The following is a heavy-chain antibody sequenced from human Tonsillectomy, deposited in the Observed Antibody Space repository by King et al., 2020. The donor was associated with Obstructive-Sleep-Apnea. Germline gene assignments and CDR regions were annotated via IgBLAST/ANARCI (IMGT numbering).Heavy chain of an antibody. CDR1: GFTFSNYG. CDR3: ARDTNYYGSGSYYGGSGMDV. J-gene: IGHJ6*02. CDR2: IWSDGSNK. V-gene: IGHV3-33*01. Sequence: QLVQSGGGVVQPGRSLRLSCAASGFTFSNYGMHWVRQAPGKGLEWGAVIWSDGSNKDYADSVRGRFTISRDNSKNTLYLQMNSLRAEDTAVYYCARDTNYYGSGSYYGGSGMDVWGQGTTVTVSS. D-gene: IGHD3-10*01.